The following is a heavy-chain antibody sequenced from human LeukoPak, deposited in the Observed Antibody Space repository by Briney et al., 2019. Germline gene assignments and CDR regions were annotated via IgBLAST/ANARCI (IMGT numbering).Heavy chain of an antibody. Sequence: GESLKISCKASGHSFTTYWIGWVRQMPGKGLEWMGIIFPGDSDTRYSPSFQGQVTISADKSINTAYLQWSSLRASDTAMYYCARQPRHYFDFWGQGTLVTVSS. CDR2: IFPGDSDT. CDR3: ARQPRHYFDF. CDR1: GHSFTTYW. V-gene: IGHV5-51*01. J-gene: IGHJ4*02.